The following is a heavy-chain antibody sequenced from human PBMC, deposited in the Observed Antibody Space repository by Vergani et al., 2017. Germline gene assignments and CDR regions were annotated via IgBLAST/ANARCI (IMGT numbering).Heavy chain of an antibody. Sequence: QVQLVQSGSEVKKPGASVKVSCRASGYTFTNYALTWVRQAPGQGLEWMGWINSNSGNPTYAQGFKGRFVFSLDSSVSTSYLQINSLQPEDTAVYYGVRTRSGSCTGGSGYSGWFDPWGQGTLVTVSS. D-gene: IGHD2-15*01. J-gene: IGHJ5*02. CDR3: VRTRSGSCTGGSGYSGWFDP. V-gene: IGHV7-4-1*02. CDR1: GYTFTNYA. CDR2: INSNSGNP.